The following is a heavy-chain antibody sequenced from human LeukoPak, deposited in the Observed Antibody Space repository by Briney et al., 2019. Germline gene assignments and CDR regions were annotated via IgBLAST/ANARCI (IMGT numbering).Heavy chain of an antibody. CDR2: IYYSGST. CDR3: ARSPTGYSSSWYGATTWYYFDY. CDR1: GGSISSSSYY. V-gene: IGHV4-39*01. Sequence: SETLSLTCTVSGGSISSSSYYWGWIRQPPGTGLEWIGSIYYSGSTYYNPSLKGRVTISVDTSKNQFSLKLSSVTAADTAVYYCARSPTGYSSSWYGATTWYYFDYWGQGTLVTVSS. D-gene: IGHD6-13*01. J-gene: IGHJ4*02.